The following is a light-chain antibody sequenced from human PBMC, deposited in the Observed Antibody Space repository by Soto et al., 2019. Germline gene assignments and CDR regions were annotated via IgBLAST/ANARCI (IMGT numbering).Light chain of an antibody. V-gene: IGLV2-14*02. J-gene: IGLJ1*01. CDR3: SSYSGSNNPYV. CDR1: SSDVGSYNL. CDR2: EGS. Sequence: QSVLTQPASVSGSPGQSITISCTGTSSDVGSYNLVSWYQQHPGKAPKLMIYEGSKRPSGVSNRFSGSKSGNTASLIISGLQAEDEADYYYCSSYSGSNNPYVFGTGTKVTV.